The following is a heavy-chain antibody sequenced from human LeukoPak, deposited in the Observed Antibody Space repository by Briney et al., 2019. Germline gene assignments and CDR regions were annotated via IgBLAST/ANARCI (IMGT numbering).Heavy chain of an antibody. D-gene: IGHD4-17*01. J-gene: IGHJ4*02. V-gene: IGHV3-9*01. CDR2: ISWNSGSI. CDR3: AKDGDYTHYFDY. CDR1: GFTFDDYA. Sequence: QPGRSLRLSCAASGFTFDDYAMHWVRQAPGKGLEWVSGISWNSGSIGYADSVKGRFTISRDNAKNSLYLQMNSLRAEDTALYYCAKDGDYTHYFDYWGQGTLVTVSS.